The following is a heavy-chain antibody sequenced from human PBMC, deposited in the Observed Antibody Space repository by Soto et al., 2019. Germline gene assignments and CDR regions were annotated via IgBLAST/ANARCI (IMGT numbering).Heavy chain of an antibody. V-gene: IGHV4-59*01. J-gene: IGHJ4*02. CDR1: GGSISSYY. CDR3: ARDYGDYVFFAY. Sequence: SETLSLTCTVSGGSISSYYWSWIRQPPGKGLEWIGYIYYSGSTNYNPSLKSRVTISVDTSKNQFSLKLSSVTAADTAVYYCARDYGDYVFFAYWGQGTLVTVSS. D-gene: IGHD4-17*01. CDR2: IYYSGST.